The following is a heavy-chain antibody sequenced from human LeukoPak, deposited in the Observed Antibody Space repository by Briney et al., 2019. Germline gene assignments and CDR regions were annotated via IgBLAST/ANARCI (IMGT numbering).Heavy chain of an antibody. V-gene: IGHV4-4*07. CDR3: ARDFSMVGPGYFDY. CDR2: IYTSGIT. D-gene: IGHD4/OR15-4a*01. J-gene: IGHJ4*02. Sequence: SETLSLTCTVSGGSISSYYWSWIRQPAGKGLEWIGRIYTSGITNYNPSLKSRVTMSVDTSKNQFSLKLSSVTAADTAVYYCARDFSMVGPGYFDYWGQGTLVTVSS. CDR1: GGSISSYY.